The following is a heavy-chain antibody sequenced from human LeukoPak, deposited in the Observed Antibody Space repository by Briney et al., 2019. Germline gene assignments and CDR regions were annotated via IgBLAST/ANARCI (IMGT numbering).Heavy chain of an antibody. Sequence: ASVKVSCKASGYTFTNYAISWVRQAPGQGLEWVGWISAYNGNTNYAQKLQGRVTMTTDTSTSTACMDLRSLRSDDTAVYYCARNYDILTGYPELDYWSQGTLVTVSS. CDR1: GYTFTNYA. J-gene: IGHJ4*02. V-gene: IGHV1-18*01. CDR3: ARNYDILTGYPELDY. D-gene: IGHD3-9*01. CDR2: ISAYNGNT.